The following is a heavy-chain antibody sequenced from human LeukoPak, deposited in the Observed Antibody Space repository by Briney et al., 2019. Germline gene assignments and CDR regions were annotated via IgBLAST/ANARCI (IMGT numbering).Heavy chain of an antibody. J-gene: IGHJ3*02. Sequence: GASVKVSCKASGYTFTSYGISWVRQAPGQGLEWMGWINPNSGGTNYAQKLQGRVTMTRDTSISTAYMELSRLRSDDTAVYYCARGNRIAAAGTDAFDIWGQGTMVTVSS. V-gene: IGHV1-2*02. CDR1: GYTFTSYG. D-gene: IGHD6-13*01. CDR3: ARGNRIAAAGTDAFDI. CDR2: INPNSGGT.